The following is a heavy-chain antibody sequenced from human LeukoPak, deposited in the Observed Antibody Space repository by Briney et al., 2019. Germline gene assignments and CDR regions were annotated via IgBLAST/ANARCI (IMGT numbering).Heavy chain of an antibody. D-gene: IGHD1-26*01. CDR3: GRHDSASDY. Sequence: GGSLRLSCVTSGFIFSSYGMHWVRQAPGKGLEWVAFTRSDGSDKYYTGSVKGRFTIFRDNSKNTLFLQMNSLRVEDTAVYYCGRHDSASDYWGQGTLVTASS. J-gene: IGHJ4*02. V-gene: IGHV3-30*02. CDR1: GFIFSSYG. CDR2: TRSDGSDK.